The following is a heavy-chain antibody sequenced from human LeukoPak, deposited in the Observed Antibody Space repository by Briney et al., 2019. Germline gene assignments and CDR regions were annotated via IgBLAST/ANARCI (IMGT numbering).Heavy chain of an antibody. CDR1: GYTLTELS. CDR3: ATDSSFGSSWYSWFDP. J-gene: IGHJ5*02. V-gene: IGHV1-24*01. CDR2: FYPEVGET. Sequence: ASLKVSCKVSGYTLTELSMHCVRQAPGKRLEWRGGFYPEVGETIYAQKFQGRVTMTEDTSTDTAYMELSSLRSEDTAVYYCATDSSFGSSWYSWFDPWGQGTLVTVSS. D-gene: IGHD6-13*01.